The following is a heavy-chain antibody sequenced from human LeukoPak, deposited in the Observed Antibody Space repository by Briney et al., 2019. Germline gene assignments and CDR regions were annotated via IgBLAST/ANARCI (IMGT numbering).Heavy chain of an antibody. CDR1: GYTFTSYG. CDR3: ARRYGGNPYYYYYYMDV. J-gene: IGHJ6*03. V-gene: IGHV1-18*01. CDR2: ISAYNGNT. D-gene: IGHD4-23*01. Sequence: ASVKVSCKASGYTFTSYGISWVRQAPGQGHEWMGWISAYNGNTNYAQKLQGRVTMTTDTSTSTAYMELRSLRSDDTAVYYCARRYGGNPYYYYYYMDVWGKGTTVTVSS.